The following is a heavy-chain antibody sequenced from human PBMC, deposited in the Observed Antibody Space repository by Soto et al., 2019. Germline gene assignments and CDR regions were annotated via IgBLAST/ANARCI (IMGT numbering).Heavy chain of an antibody. CDR3: AKPQGARHYYYGMEV. V-gene: IGHV1-46*01. CDR2: INPSGTTT. J-gene: IGHJ6*02. Sequence: QVQLVQSGAEVKKPGASVKVSCKASGYTFTSFYMHWVRQAPGQGLEWMGIINPSGTTTDYAQKCQGRVTMTTANTTSTSNMEPSSLTSEDTDVYYCAKPQGARHYYYGMEVWGQGTAVTVSS. CDR1: GYTFTSFY.